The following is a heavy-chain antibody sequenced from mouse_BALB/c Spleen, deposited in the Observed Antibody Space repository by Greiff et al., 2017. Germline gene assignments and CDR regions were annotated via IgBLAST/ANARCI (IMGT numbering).Heavy chain of an antibody. CDR3: ARSDPWVAY. Sequence: EVQLVESGGGLVQPGGSRKLSCAASGFTFSSFGMHWVRQAPEKGLEWVAYISSGSSTIYYADTVKGRFTISRDNPKNTLFLQMTSLRSEDTAMYYCARSDPWVAYWGQGTLVTVSA. V-gene: IGHV5-17*02. CDR1: GFTFSSFG. J-gene: IGHJ3*01. CDR2: ISSGSSTI.